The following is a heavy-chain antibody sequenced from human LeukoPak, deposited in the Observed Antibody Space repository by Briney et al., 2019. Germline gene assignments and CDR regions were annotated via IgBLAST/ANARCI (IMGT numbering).Heavy chain of an antibody. CDR3: ARELPRGYYDSSGYYSGGFDY. CDR1: GGSISSGGYY. CDR2: IYYSGST. D-gene: IGHD3-22*01. Sequence: SETLSLTCTVSGGSISSGGYYWSWIRQHPGKGLEWIGYIYYSGSTYYNPSLKSRVTISVDTSKNQFSLKLSSVTAADTAVYYCARELPRGYYDSSGYYSGGFDYWGQGTLVTVSS. V-gene: IGHV4-31*03. J-gene: IGHJ4*02.